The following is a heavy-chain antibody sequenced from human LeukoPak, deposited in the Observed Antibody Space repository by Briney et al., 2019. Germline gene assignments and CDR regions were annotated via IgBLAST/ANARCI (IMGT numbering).Heavy chain of an antibody. Sequence: ASVKVSCKASGYTFTSYGISWVRQAPGQGLEWMGWIIAYNGNTNYAQKLQGRVTMTTDTSKSTAYMELRSLRSDDTAVYYCARDCGGDCNNWFDPWGQGTLVTVSS. CDR2: IIAYNGNT. CDR1: GYTFTSYG. D-gene: IGHD2-21*02. J-gene: IGHJ5*02. V-gene: IGHV1-18*01. CDR3: ARDCGGDCNNWFDP.